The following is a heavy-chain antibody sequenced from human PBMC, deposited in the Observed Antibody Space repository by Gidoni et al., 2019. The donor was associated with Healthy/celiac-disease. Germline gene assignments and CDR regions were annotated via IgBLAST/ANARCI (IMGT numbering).Heavy chain of an antibody. D-gene: IGHD4-4*01. CDR3: AGVPDYSNAIDY. V-gene: IGHV4-39*01. CDR2: CYYSGST. Sequence: QLQLQESGPGLVKPSETLSLTCTVSGGSIRSSSYYWGWIRQPPGKGLEWFGSCYYSGSTYYDPALKRLVTISVDTSKNLFSLKLSSVTAADTSVYYCAGVPDYSNAIDYWGQGTLVTVSS. CDR1: GGSIRSSSYY. J-gene: IGHJ4*02.